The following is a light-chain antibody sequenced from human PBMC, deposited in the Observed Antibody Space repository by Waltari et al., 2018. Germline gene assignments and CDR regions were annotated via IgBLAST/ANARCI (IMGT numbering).Light chain of an antibody. V-gene: IGKV3-15*01. CDR1: QSVSSN. Sequence: EIVMTKSPATLSVSPGERATRSCRASQSVSSNLAWYQQKPGQAPRLLIYGASTRATGIPARFSGSGSGTEFTLTISSLQSEDFAVYYCQQYNNWPLWTFGQGTKVEIK. CDR2: GAS. J-gene: IGKJ1*01. CDR3: QQYNNWPLWT.